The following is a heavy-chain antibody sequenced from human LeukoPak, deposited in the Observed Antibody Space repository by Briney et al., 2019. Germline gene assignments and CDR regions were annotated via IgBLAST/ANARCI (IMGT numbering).Heavy chain of an antibody. J-gene: IGHJ4*02. CDR3: ARQSWESRRGQFFDY. D-gene: IGHD1-14*01. CDR2: IRYDGSNK. CDR1: GFTFSSYG. V-gene: IGHV3-30*02. Sequence: GGSLRLSCAASGFTFSSYGMHWVRQAPGKGLAWVAFIRYDGSNKYYADSVKGRFTISRDNSKNTLYLQMNSLRAEDTAVYYCARQSWESRRGQFFDYWGQGTLVTVSS.